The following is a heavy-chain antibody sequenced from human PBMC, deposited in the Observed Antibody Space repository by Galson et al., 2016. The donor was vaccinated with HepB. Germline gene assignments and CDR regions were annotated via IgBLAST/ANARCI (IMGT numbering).Heavy chain of an antibody. D-gene: IGHD3-10*01. Sequence: SVKVSCKASGYTFTNYGISWVRQAPGQGLEWMGWISPYNGDTYYAQKFQGRVTMTTDTSTRTAYMGLRSLRSGDTAMYYCAREEDHYSGSGSSFRIDYWGQGTLVTVSS. V-gene: IGHV1-18*04. CDR2: ISPYNGDT. CDR3: AREEDHYSGSGSSFRIDY. CDR1: GYTFTNYG. J-gene: IGHJ4*02.